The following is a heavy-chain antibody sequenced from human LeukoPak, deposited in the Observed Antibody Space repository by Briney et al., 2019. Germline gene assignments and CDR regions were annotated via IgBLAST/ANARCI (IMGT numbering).Heavy chain of an antibody. D-gene: IGHD2-2*01. CDR2: IYTSGST. V-gene: IGHV4-4*07. Sequence: SETLSLTCTVSGGSISSYYWSWIRQPAGKGLEWIGRIYTSGSTNYNPSLKSRVTMSVDTSKNQFSLKLSSVTAADTAVYYCAILAFQGYCSSTSCQGVDYWGQGTLVIVSS. J-gene: IGHJ4*02. CDR1: GGSISSYY. CDR3: AILAFQGYCSSTSCQGVDY.